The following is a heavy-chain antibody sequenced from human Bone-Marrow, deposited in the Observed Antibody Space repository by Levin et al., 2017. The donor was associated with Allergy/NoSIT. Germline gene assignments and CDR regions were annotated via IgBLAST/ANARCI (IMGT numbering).Heavy chain of an antibody. CDR3: ALGLVTATFPFDY. CDR1: GFTFSSYG. CDR2: ISYDGSNK. D-gene: IGHD2-21*02. V-gene: IGHV3-30*03. J-gene: IGHJ4*02. Sequence: GGSLRLSCAASGFTFSSYGMHWVRQAPGKGLEWVAVISYDGSNKYYADSVKGRFTISRDNSKNTLYLQMNSLRAEDTAVYYCALGLVTATFPFDYWGQGTLVTVSS.